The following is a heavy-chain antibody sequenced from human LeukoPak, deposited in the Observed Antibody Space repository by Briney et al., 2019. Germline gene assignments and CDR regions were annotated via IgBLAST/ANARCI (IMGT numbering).Heavy chain of an antibody. J-gene: IGHJ4*02. CDR1: GFAFSSYR. D-gene: IGHD1-26*01. V-gene: IGHV3-7*01. CDR3: ARDTRTFDY. CDR2: IKQDGSEK. Sequence: GSLRLSCAASGFAFSSYRMNWVRQAPGKGLEWVANIKQDGSEKYYVDSVKGRFTISRDNAKNSLFLQMNSLRAEDTAEYYCARDTRTFDYWGQGTLVTVSS.